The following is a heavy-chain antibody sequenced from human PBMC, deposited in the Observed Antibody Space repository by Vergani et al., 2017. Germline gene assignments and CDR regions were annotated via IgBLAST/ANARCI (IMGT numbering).Heavy chain of an antibody. V-gene: IGHV3-9*01. Sequence: EVQLVESGGGLVQPGRSLRLSCAASGFTFDDYAMHWVRQAPGKGLEWVSGISWNSGSIGYADSVKGRFTISRDNAKNSLYLQMNSLRAEDTALYYCAKARYCSGGSCYLLDIWGRGTMVTVSS. CDR1: GFTFDDYA. CDR2: ISWNSGSI. CDR3: AKARYCSGGSCYLLDI. J-gene: IGHJ3*02. D-gene: IGHD2-15*01.